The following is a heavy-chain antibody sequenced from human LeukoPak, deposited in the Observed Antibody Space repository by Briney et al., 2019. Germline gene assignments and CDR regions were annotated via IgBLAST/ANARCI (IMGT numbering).Heavy chain of an antibody. CDR2: IYSGGST. J-gene: IGHJ4*02. CDR3: ARVSYYDSSGYYFLSYVDY. Sequence: GGSLRLSCAASGFTVSSNYMSWVSQAPGKGLGWVSVIYSGGSTYYADSVRGRFTISRDNSKNTLYLQMNSLGAEDTAVYYCARVSYYDSSGYYFLSYVDYWGQGTLVTVSS. D-gene: IGHD3-22*01. V-gene: IGHV3-53*01. CDR1: GFTVSSNY.